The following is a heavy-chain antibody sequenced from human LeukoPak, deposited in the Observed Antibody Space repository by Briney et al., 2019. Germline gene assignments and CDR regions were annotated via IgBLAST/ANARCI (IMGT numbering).Heavy chain of an antibody. J-gene: IGHJ4*02. Sequence: PGGSLRLSCVASGFTFRNAWMNWVRQAPRKGLEWVGRIRSKIDGETTEYAAPVRGRFVISRDDSRNTVYLQMNSLKIEDTAVYHCMDLFIGGPGALATVSS. CDR3: MDLFI. CDR1: GFTFRNAW. CDR2: IRSKIDGETT. V-gene: IGHV3-15*05. D-gene: IGHD1-26*01.